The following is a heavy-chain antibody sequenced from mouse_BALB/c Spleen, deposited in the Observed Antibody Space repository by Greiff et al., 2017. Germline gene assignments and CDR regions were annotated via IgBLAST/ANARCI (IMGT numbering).Heavy chain of an antibody. CDR1: GFTFSSYT. J-gene: IGHJ3*01. D-gene: IGHD2-3*01. CDR2: ISNGGGST. Sequence: EVQGVESGGGLVQPGGSLKLSCAASGFTFSSYTMSWVRQTPEKRLEWVAYISNGGGSTYYPDTVKGRFTISRDNAKNTLYLQMSSLKSEDTAMYYCARLGSLPFDGYFAYWGQGTLVTVSA. CDR3: ARLGSLPFDGYFAY. V-gene: IGHV5-12-2*01.